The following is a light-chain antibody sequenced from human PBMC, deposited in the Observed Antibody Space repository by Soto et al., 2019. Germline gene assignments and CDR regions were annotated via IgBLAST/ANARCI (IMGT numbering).Light chain of an antibody. V-gene: IGKV3-20*01. J-gene: IGKJ4*01. CDR3: QQYGSSPLT. CDR1: QSVTSNY. Sequence: ETVLTQSPGTLSLSPGERATLSCRASQSVTSNYLAWYQQKPGQAPRLLMYGASSRATGIPDSFSGSGSGTDFTLTISRLEPEDFAVYYCQQYGSSPLTFGGGTKVDIK. CDR2: GAS.